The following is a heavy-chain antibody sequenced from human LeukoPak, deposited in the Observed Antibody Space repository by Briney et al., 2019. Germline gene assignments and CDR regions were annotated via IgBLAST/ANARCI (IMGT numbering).Heavy chain of an antibody. CDR3: TSSTHGENYDFWSGWLNSQDWFDP. J-gene: IGHJ5*02. D-gene: IGHD3-3*01. V-gene: IGHV3-15*01. CDR1: GFTFSNAW. CDR2: IKSKTDGGTT. Sequence: PGGSLRLSCAASGFTFSNAWMSWVRQAPGKGLEWVGRIKSKTDGGTTDYAAPVKGRFTISRDDSKNTLYLQMNSLKTEDTAVYYCTSSTHGENYDFWSGWLNSQDWFDPWGQGTLVTVSS.